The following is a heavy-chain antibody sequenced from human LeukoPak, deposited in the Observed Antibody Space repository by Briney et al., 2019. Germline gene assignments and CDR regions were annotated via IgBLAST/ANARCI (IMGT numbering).Heavy chain of an antibody. V-gene: IGHV3-21*01. D-gene: IGHD3-10*01. CDR3: VRDAGSLYGSGSYTGFDP. J-gene: IGHJ5*02. Sequence: GGSLRLSCAASGFTFSSYSMNWVRQAPGKGLEWVSSISSSSSYIYYADSVKGRFTISRDNAKNSLYLQMNSLRAEDTAVYYCVRDAGSLYGSGSYTGFDPWGQGTLVTVSS. CDR2: ISSSSSYI. CDR1: GFTFSSYS.